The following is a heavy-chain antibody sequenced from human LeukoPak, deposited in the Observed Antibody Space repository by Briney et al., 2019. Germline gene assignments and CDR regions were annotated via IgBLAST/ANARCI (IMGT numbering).Heavy chain of an antibody. J-gene: IGHJ3*02. CDR3: ARDTSYDFWSDPTELFDI. CDR1: GYTFTTYG. D-gene: IGHD3-3*01. Sequence: ASVKVSXKASGYTFTTYGISWMRQAPGQGLEWVGWVSGHNGNRNYAQKLHGRVTMTTDTSTTTAYMELRSLRSDDAAVYYCARDTSYDFWSDPTELFDIWGQGTTVTVSS. V-gene: IGHV1-18*01. CDR2: VSGHNGNR.